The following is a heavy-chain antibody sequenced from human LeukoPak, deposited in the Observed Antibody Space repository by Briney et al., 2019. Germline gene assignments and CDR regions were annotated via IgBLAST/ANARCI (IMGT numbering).Heavy chain of an antibody. J-gene: IGHJ4*02. D-gene: IGHD2-2*01. CDR3: ARDFGGYCSSSNCYLGWLDY. CDR1: GFTFSSFG. CDR2: IISSSSYI. V-gene: IGHV3-21*03. Sequence: GGSLRLSCAASGFTFSSFGMHWVRQAPGKGLEWVSSIISSSSYIYYADSVKGRFTISRDNAKNSLYLQMNSLRAEDTAVYYCARDFGGYCSSSNCYLGWLDYWGQGTLVTVSS.